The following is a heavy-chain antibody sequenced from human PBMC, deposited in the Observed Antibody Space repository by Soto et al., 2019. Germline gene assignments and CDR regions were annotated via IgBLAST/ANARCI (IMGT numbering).Heavy chain of an antibody. CDR3: ARTRGGYYGDYQTLFQH. CDR1: GYTFTSYG. Sequence: ASVKVSCKASGYTFTSYGISWVRQAPGQGLEWMGWISAYNGNTNYAQKLQGRVTMTTDTSTSTAYMELRSLRSDDTAVYYCARTRGGYYGDYQTLFQHWGQGTLVTVSS. D-gene: IGHD4-17*01. CDR2: ISAYNGNT. J-gene: IGHJ1*01. V-gene: IGHV1-18*01.